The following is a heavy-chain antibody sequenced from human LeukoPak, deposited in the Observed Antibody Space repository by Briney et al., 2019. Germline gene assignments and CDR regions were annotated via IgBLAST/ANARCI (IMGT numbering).Heavy chain of an antibody. CDR1: GFTFSSYA. Sequence: GGSLRLSCATSGFTFSSYAMNWVRQAPGKGLEWVSGLHADSGMTYYADSVKGRFTISRDNSKNTLYFQMNSLGAEDTAVYYCVKDFLHGPHIEPVGSVGPFDYWGQGTLVTVSS. V-gene: IGHV3-23*01. D-gene: IGHD2-2*01. J-gene: IGHJ4*02. CDR2: LHADSGMT. CDR3: VKDFLHGPHIEPVGSVGPFDY.